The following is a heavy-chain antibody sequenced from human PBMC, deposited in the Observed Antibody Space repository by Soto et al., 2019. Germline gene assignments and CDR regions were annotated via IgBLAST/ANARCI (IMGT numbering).Heavy chain of an antibody. D-gene: IGHD4-17*01. CDR1: GGSISSSSYY. V-gene: IGHV4-39*01. CDR2: IYYSGST. Sequence: QLQLQESGPGLVKPSETLSLTCTVSGGSISSSSYYWGWIRQPPGKGLEWIGSIYYSGSTYYNPSLKSRVTISVDTSKNQFSLTLSSVTAADTAVYYCARLAASDYGDYVFDYWGQGTLVTVSS. CDR3: ARLAASDYGDYVFDY. J-gene: IGHJ4*02.